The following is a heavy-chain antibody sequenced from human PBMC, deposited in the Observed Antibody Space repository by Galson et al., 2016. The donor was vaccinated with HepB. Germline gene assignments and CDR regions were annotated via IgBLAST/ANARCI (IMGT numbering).Heavy chain of an antibody. J-gene: IGHJ4*02. V-gene: IGHV3-48*02. D-gene: IGHD3-10*01. CDR3: AREIPSRGKSDY. Sequence: SLRLSCAASGFTFSTHSMSWVRQTPGKGLEWVSAIWGNGRNIYYADSVKGRSTISRDNAKNSLYLQMNSLRDEDTAVYYCAREIPSRGKSDYWGQGTLVTVAS. CDR2: IWGNGRNI. CDR1: GFTFSTHS.